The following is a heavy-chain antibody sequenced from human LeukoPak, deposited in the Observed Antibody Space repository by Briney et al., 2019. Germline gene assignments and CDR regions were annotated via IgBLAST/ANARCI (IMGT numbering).Heavy chain of an antibody. Sequence: GGSLRLSCAASGFTFSNAWMSWVRQAPGKGLEWVGRIKRKTDGGTTDYAAPVKGRFTISRDDSKNTLYLQMNSLKTEDTAVYYCTTEEGHDSSGYWAPPLGYWGQGTLVTVSS. D-gene: IGHD3-22*01. CDR2: IKRKTDGGTT. CDR3: TTEEGHDSSGYWAPPLGY. J-gene: IGHJ4*02. V-gene: IGHV3-15*01. CDR1: GFTFSNAW.